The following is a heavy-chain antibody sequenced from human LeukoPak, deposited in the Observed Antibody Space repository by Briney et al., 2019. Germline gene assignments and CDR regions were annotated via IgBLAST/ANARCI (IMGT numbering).Heavy chain of an antibody. CDR3: TTDFIGYYDSSRFRH. CDR1: GFSFSSYS. V-gene: IGHV3-21*01. D-gene: IGHD3-22*01. CDR2: ISSSGSYI. Sequence: GGSLRLSCAASGFSFSSYSMNWVRQAPGKGLEWVSSISSSGSYIYYADSMKGRFTISRDNAKNSLYLQMNSLRAEDTAVYYCTTDFIGYYDSSRFRHWGQGTQVTVSS. J-gene: IGHJ1*01.